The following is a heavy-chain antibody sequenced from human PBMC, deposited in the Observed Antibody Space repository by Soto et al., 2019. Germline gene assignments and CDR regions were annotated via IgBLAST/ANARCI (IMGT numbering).Heavy chain of an antibody. D-gene: IGHD2-15*01. CDR2: ISAYNGNT. Sequence: QVQLVQSGAEVKKPGASVKVSCTASGYSFTSYGISWVRQAPGQGLEWMGWISAYNGNTAYAQKLQGRVTMTTDTSTNTAYMDLRSLRSDDTALYYCARMGYCRGGSCYPGTGDYWGQGTLVTVSS. V-gene: IGHV1-18*04. CDR1: GYSFTSYG. CDR3: ARMGYCRGGSCYPGTGDY. J-gene: IGHJ4*02.